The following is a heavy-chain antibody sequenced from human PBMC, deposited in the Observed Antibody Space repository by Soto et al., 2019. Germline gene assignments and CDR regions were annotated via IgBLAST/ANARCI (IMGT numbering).Heavy chain of an antibody. V-gene: IGHV3-64D*06. CDR3: VKQAHGLDGVAFDY. Sequence: PGGSLRLSCSASGVIFCKSTIYWVRHGPGKGLDAISAVSTSGRSTYYADSVKDRFTISRDNSKNTLFLQMGSLRPEDTAIYYCVKQAHGLDGVAFDYWGQGTQVTVSS. CDR1: GVIFCKST. D-gene: IGHD2-15*01. CDR2: VSTSGRST. J-gene: IGHJ4*02.